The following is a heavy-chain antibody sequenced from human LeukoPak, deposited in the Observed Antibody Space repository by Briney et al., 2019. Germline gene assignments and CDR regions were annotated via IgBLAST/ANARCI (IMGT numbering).Heavy chain of an antibody. J-gene: IGHJ5*02. D-gene: IGHD6-13*01. Sequence: PGGSLRLSCAASGFTFSCYSMNWVRQAPGKGLDWVSSISSSSSYIYYADSVKGRFTISRDNAKNSLYLQMNSLRAEDTAVYYCARDLSSSWYPGWFDPWGQGTLVTVSS. CDR3: ARDLSSSWYPGWFDP. CDR2: ISSSSSYI. CDR1: GFTFSCYS. V-gene: IGHV3-21*01.